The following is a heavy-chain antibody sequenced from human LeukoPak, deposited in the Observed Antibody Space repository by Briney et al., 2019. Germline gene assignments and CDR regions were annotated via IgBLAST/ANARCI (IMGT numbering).Heavy chain of an antibody. CDR3: ASEIIFGSFDY. CDR2: ISRSGSTI. V-gene: IGHV3-11*04. CDR1: GFTFSDYY. D-gene: IGHD3-3*01. J-gene: IGHJ4*02. Sequence: GGSLRLSCAASGFTFSDYYMNWIRQAPGKGLEWISYISRSGSTIYYADSVKGRFTISRDNSKNTLYLQMNSLRAEDTAVYYCASEIIFGSFDYWGQGTLVTVSS.